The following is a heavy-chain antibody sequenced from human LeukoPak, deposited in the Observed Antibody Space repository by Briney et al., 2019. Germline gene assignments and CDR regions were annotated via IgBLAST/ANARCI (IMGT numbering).Heavy chain of an antibody. CDR1: GYSISSGYY. CDR2: IYHSGST. V-gene: IGHV4-38-2*02. D-gene: IGHD4/OR15-4a*01. CDR3: ARDGTLTTNWYFDL. J-gene: IGHJ2*01. Sequence: SETLSLTCTVSGYSISSGYYWGWIRQPPGKGLEWIGSIYHSGSTYYNPSLRSRVTISVDTSKNQFSLKLSSVTAAGTAVYYCARDGTLTTNWYFDLWGRGTLVTVSS.